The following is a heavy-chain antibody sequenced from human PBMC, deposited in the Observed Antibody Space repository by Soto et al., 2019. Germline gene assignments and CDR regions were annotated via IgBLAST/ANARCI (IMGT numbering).Heavy chain of an antibody. CDR2: IIPILGIA. CDR3: ATSGVVGTAITFDD. D-gene: IGHD2-21*02. Sequence: QVQLVQSGAEVKKPGSSVKVSCKASGGTFSSYTISWVRQAPGQGLEWMGRIIPILGIANYAQKFQGRVTITADKSTSTAYMELSSLRSEDTAVYYCATSGVVGTAITFDDWGQGTLVTVSS. J-gene: IGHJ4*02. V-gene: IGHV1-69*02. CDR1: GGTFSSYT.